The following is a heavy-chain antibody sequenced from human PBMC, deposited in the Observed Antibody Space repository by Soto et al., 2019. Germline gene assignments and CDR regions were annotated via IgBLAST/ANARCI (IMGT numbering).Heavy chain of an antibody. J-gene: IGHJ4*02. V-gene: IGHV1-2*02. D-gene: IGHD7-27*01. CDR3: GLEPTGTGGFDY. CDR1: GHTFTGHH. Sequence: QVQLVQSGAEVKKPGASVKVSCKASGHTFTGHHMHWVRQAPGQGLEWMGYIDLDNDNRASAQKFQGRVTTTRDTYITTAYMELSGLRSDDTAVYYCGLEPTGTGGFDYWGQGTLVTVSS. CDR2: IDLDNDNR.